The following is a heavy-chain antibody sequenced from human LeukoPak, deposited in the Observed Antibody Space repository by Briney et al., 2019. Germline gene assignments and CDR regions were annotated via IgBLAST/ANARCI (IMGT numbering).Heavy chain of an antibody. D-gene: IGHD3-10*01. Sequence: EASVKVSCKASGYTFTSYGISWVRQAPGQGLEWMGWISAYNGNTNYAQKLQGRVTMTTDTSTSTAYMELRSLRSDDTAVYYCARARILIMAFGELLSSPDYWGQGTLVTVSS. J-gene: IGHJ4*02. CDR2: ISAYNGNT. CDR3: ARARILIMAFGELLSSPDY. CDR1: GYTFTSYG. V-gene: IGHV1-18*01.